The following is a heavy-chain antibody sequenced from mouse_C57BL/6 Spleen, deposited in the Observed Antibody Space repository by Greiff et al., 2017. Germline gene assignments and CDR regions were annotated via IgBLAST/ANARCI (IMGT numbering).Heavy chain of an antibody. Sequence: QVHVKQSGAELVRPGTSVKVSCKASGYAFTNYLIEWVKQRPGQGLEWIGVINPGSGGTNYNEKFKGKATLTADKSSSTAYMQLSSLTAEDSAVYFCARDYGSPLYAMDYWGQGTSVTVSS. V-gene: IGHV1-54*01. J-gene: IGHJ4*01. CDR3: ARDYGSPLYAMDY. CDR2: INPGSGGT. D-gene: IGHD1-1*01. CDR1: GYAFTNYL.